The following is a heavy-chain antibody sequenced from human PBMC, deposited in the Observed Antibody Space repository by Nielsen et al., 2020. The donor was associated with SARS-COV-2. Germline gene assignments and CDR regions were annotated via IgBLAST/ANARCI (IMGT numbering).Heavy chain of an antibody. D-gene: IGHD3-16*02. V-gene: IGHV3-9*01. CDR1: GFTFDDYA. Sequence: SLKISCAASGFTFDDYAMHWVRQAPGKGLEWVSGISWNSGSIGYADSVKGRFTISRDNAKNSLYLQMNSLRAEDTALYYCAKALDYDYVWGSYRYTGIDYWGQGTLVNVSS. J-gene: IGHJ4*02. CDR2: ISWNSGSI. CDR3: AKALDYDYVWGSYRYTGIDY.